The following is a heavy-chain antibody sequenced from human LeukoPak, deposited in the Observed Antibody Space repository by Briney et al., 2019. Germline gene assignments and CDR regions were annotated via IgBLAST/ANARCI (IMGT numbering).Heavy chain of an antibody. CDR1: GFTFSSYA. CDR3: ARDTARFGELPDWFDP. V-gene: IGHV3-30-3*01. CDR2: ISYDGSNK. D-gene: IGHD3-10*01. Sequence: PGRSLRLSCAASGFTFSSYAMHWVRRAPGKGLEWVAVISYDGSNKYYADSVKGRFTISRDNSKNTLYLQMNSLRAEDTAVYYCARDTARFGELPDWFDPWGQGTLVTVSS. J-gene: IGHJ5*02.